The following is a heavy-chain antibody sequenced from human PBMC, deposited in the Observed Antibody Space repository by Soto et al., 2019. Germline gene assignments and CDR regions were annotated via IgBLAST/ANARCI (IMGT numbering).Heavy chain of an antibody. D-gene: IGHD2-21*02. J-gene: IGHJ4*02. CDR1: GGIFTNYT. V-gene: IGHV1-69*02. CDR2: IIPVLNVA. Sequence: QVQLVQSGAEMKRPGSSVKVSCETSGGIFTNYTFNWVRQAPGQGLEWMGWIIPVLNVANYAQTFQGRVTITADKSTSTAYLELTSLRSEDTAIYFCAKAPTASAPFDYWGQRTLVTVSS. CDR3: AKAPTASAPFDY.